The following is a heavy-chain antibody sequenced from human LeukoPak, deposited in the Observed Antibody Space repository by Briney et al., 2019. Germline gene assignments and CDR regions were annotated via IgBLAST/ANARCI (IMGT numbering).Heavy chain of an antibody. V-gene: IGHV3-53*01. CDR1: GFTVSSNY. CDR3: ARVGQWELPYDY. Sequence: GGSLRLSCAASGFTVSSNYMSWVRQAPGKGLEWVSVIYSGGSTYYADSVKGRFTISRDNSKNTLYLQMNSLRAEDTAVYYCARVGQWELPYDYWGQGTLVTVSS. J-gene: IGHJ4*02. D-gene: IGHD1-26*01. CDR2: IYSGGST.